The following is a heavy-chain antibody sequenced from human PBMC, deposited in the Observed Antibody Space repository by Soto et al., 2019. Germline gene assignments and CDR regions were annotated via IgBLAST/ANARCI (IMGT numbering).Heavy chain of an antibody. V-gene: IGHV3-53*01. D-gene: IGHD3-10*01. CDR1: XFTVGNNY. Sequence: EVQLVESGGGXXXXXXXXKLSCAASXFTVGNNYMSWVRQAPGKGLEWVSLIYSTGTTKYADSVKGRFTVSRDNAKNTLYLQMNSLRAEDTAVYYCAKDGRGSGSHYNSFGYWGQGTLVTVSS. CDR2: IYSTGTT. CDR3: AKDGRGSGSHYNSFGY. J-gene: IGHJ4*02.